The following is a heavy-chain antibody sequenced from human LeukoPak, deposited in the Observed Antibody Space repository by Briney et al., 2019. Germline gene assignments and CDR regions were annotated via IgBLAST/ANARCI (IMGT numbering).Heavy chain of an antibody. CDR3: VKDRYGDLEN. Sequence: PGRSLRLSCAASGFNFRTYGMHWVRQAPGKGPEWLAIIWHDGSNKYYGDSVKGRFTISRDNSKNTLYLEMNSLRAEDTAVYYCVKDRYGDLENWGQGTLVTVSS. V-gene: IGHV3-33*03. CDR2: IWHDGSNK. D-gene: IGHD4-17*01. J-gene: IGHJ4*01. CDR1: GFNFRTYG.